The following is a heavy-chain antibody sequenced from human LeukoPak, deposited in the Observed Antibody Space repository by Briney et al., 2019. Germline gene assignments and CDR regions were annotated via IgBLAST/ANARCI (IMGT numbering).Heavy chain of an antibody. D-gene: IGHD2-2*01. J-gene: IGHJ1*01. CDR1: GGSISSYY. V-gene: IGHV4-4*09. Sequence: KPSETLSLTCTVSGGSISSYYWSWIRQPPGKGLEWIGYIYTSGSTNYNPSLKSRVTISVDTSKNQFSLKLSSVTAADTAVYYCASPPVYCSSTSCLFQHWGQGTLVTVSS. CDR2: IYTSGST. CDR3: ASPPVYCSSTSCLFQH.